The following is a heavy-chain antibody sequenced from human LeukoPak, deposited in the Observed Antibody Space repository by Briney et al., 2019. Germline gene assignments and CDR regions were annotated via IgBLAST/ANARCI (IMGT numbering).Heavy chain of an antibody. J-gene: IGHJ5*02. CDR1: GGSISSYY. CDR2: IYYSGST. CDR3: ARVIPTTYYYGSGSYKYNWFDP. Sequence: PSETLSLTCTVSGGSISSYYWSWIRQPPGKGLEWIGYIYYSGSTNYNPSLKSRVTISVDTSKNQFSLKLSSVTAADTAVYYCARVIPTTYYYGSGSYKYNWFDPWGQGTLVTVSS. V-gene: IGHV4-59*01. D-gene: IGHD3-10*01.